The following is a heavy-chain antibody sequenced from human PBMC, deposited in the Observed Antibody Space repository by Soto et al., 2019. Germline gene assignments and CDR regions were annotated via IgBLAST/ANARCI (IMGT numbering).Heavy chain of an antibody. CDR1: GFTFSSYS. V-gene: IGHV3-48*02. CDR2: ISSSSSTI. CDR3: ATVYSSGWYDYYGMDV. D-gene: IGHD6-19*01. Sequence: VQLVESGGGLVQPGGSLRLSCAASGFTFSSYSMNWVRQAPGKGLEWVSYISSSSSTIYYADSVKGRFTISRDNAKNSLYLQMNSLRDEDTAVYYCATVYSSGWYDYYGMDVWGQGTTVTVSS. J-gene: IGHJ6*02.